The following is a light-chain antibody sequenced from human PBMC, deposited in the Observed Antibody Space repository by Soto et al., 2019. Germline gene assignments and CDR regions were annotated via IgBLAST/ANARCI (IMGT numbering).Light chain of an antibody. CDR1: QSVSSSY. Sequence: EIVLTQSPGTLSLSPGERATLSCRASQSVSSSYLAWYQQKPGQAPRLLIYGASSRATGIPDRFSGSGSGTDFTLTISRREPEDFAVYYCQQDGSAQLTFGGGTKVEIK. CDR3: QQDGSAQLT. CDR2: GAS. J-gene: IGKJ4*01. V-gene: IGKV3-20*01.